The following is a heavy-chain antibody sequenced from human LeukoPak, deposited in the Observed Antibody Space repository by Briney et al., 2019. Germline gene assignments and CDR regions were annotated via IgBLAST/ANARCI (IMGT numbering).Heavy chain of an antibody. CDR3: ARGVVTDDYYMDV. J-gene: IGHJ6*03. CDR1: GGSISSGRYY. D-gene: IGHD2-21*02. CDR2: LYSNDNT. V-gene: IGHV4-61*02. Sequence: PSETLSLTCSVSGGSISSGRYYWTWIRQPAGKGLEWIGRLYSNDNTNYDPSLESRVSVSVDTSKSQFYLQLTSVTAADTAVYFCARGVVTDDYYMDVWGKGITVIVSS.